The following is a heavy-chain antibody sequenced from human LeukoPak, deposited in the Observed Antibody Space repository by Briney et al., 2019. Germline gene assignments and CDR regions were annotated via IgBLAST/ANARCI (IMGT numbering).Heavy chain of an antibody. D-gene: IGHD3-3*01. Sequence: GRSLRLSCAASGFTFSSYGMHWVRQAPGKGPEWVALISYDGSNKYYADSVKGRFTIYRDNSKNTLYLQMNSLRAEDTAVYYCAKGYYDFWSGYYMPGGMDVWGQGTTVTVS. CDR3: AKGYYDFWSGYYMPGGMDV. J-gene: IGHJ6*02. CDR2: ISYDGSNK. CDR1: GFTFSSYG. V-gene: IGHV3-30*18.